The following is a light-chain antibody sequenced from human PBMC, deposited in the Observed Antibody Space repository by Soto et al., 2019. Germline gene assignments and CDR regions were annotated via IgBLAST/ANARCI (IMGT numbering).Light chain of an antibody. Sequence: DIQMTQSPSTLSASVGDRVTITCRASQNINSWLAWYQQKPWKAPKLLIYEASSLEKGVPARFGGSGSGTEFTLTISSLQPDDFATYYCQQYNVYSWTFGQGTKVDIK. CDR1: QNINSW. CDR2: EAS. J-gene: IGKJ1*01. V-gene: IGKV1-5*03. CDR3: QQYNVYSWT.